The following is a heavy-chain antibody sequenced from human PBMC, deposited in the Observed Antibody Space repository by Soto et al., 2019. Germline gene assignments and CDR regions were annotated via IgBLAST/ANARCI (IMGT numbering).Heavy chain of an antibody. V-gene: IGHV4-31*03. CDR1: GASISSGRSY. J-gene: IGHJ4*02. CDR3: ERDNGYGHFDS. CDR2: MFYSGST. D-gene: IGHD5-12*01. Sequence: PLETLSLTCTVSGASISSGRSYWSWIRQHPGKGLEWIGYMFYSGSTYYHPSLKSRVNISADTSKNQFSLRLTSVTPADTAVYYCERDNGYGHFDSWGQGTLVTVYS.